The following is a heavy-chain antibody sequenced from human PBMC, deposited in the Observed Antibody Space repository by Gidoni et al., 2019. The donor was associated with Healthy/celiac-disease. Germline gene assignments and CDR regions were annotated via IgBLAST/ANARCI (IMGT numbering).Heavy chain of an antibody. V-gene: IGHV3-23*01. Sequence: EVPLLESGGGLVQPGGSLRLSCAASGFTFSSYAMSWVRQAPGKGLAWVSAMSGSGGSTYYADSVKGRFTISRDNSKNTLYLQMNSLRAEDTAVYYCAKDTRGSYRPPYNWFDPWGQGTLVTVSS. D-gene: IGHD1-26*01. CDR1: GFTFSSYA. J-gene: IGHJ5*02. CDR2: MSGSGGST. CDR3: AKDTRGSYRPPYNWFDP.